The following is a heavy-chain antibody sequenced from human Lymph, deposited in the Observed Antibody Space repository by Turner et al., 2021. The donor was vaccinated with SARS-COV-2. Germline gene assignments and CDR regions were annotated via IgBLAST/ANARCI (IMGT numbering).Heavy chain of an antibody. V-gene: IGHV3-33*01. CDR2: IWYDGSNK. D-gene: IGHD5-12*01. J-gene: IGHJ6*02. CDR1: GFTFSSYG. CDR3: ARVKGYNGYDLRYYYGMDV. Sequence: QVQLVESGGGVVQPGRSRRLSCAASGFTFSSYGMHWVRQAPGKGLEWVAVIWYDGSNKDYADSVKGRFTISRDNSKNTLYLQMNSLRAEDTAVYYCARVKGYNGYDLRYYYGMDVWGQGTTVTVSS.